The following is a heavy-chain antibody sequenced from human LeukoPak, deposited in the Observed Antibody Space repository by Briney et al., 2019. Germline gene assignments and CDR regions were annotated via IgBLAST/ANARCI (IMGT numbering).Heavy chain of an antibody. Sequence: RASVKVSCKASGYTFTGYYMHWVRQAPGQGLEWMGWINPNSGGTNYAQKFQGRVTMTRDTSISTAYMELSRLRSDDTAVYYCARAPESIAVAGTPYYYYMDVWGKGTTVTISS. CDR3: ARAPESIAVAGTPYYYYMDV. CDR1: GYTFTGYY. V-gene: IGHV1-2*02. CDR2: INPNSGGT. D-gene: IGHD6-19*01. J-gene: IGHJ6*03.